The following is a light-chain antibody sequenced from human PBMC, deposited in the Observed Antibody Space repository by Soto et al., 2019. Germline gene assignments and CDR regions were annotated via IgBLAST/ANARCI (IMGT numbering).Light chain of an antibody. Sequence: EIVLTQSPGTLSLSPGERDTISCRASQSVSSNHLAWYQQRPGQAPRLLIYGASSRATGIPDRFSGSGSGTDFTLTISRLEPDDFAVYYCQQYVSSPLTFGGGTKVEIK. CDR2: GAS. J-gene: IGKJ4*01. V-gene: IGKV3-20*01. CDR1: QSVSSNH. CDR3: QQYVSSPLT.